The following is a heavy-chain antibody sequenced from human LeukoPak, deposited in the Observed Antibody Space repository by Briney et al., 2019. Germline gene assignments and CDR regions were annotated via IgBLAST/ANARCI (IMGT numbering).Heavy chain of an antibody. J-gene: IGHJ3*02. Sequence: ASVKVSCKASGYTFTGYYMHWVRQAPGQGLEWMGWISTYNGNTNYAQKLQGRVTVTTDTSTSTAYMELRSLRSDDTAVYYCARHTSIRWLQFHDAFDIWGQGTMVTVSS. V-gene: IGHV1-18*04. CDR1: GYTFTGYY. CDR3: ARHTSIRWLQFHDAFDI. D-gene: IGHD5-24*01. CDR2: ISTYNGNT.